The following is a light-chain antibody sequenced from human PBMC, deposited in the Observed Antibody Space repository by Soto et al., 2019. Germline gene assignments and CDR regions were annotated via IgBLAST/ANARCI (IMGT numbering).Light chain of an antibody. CDR3: QQHETSIT. Sequence: EIVLTQSPGTLSLSPGDRATLSCRASQSLSSSYVAWYQHKPGQGTRLLIYSAFTRATGIPDRFSGSGSGTDFTLTISRLEPEDFAVYYCQQHETSITFGQGTKVDIK. V-gene: IGKV3-20*01. CDR1: QSLSSSY. CDR2: SAF. J-gene: IGKJ1*01.